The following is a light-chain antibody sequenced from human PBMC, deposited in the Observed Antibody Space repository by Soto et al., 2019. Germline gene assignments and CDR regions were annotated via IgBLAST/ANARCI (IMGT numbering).Light chain of an antibody. Sequence: QSVLTQPRSVSGSPGQSVTISCTGTSSDVGGYDFVSWYRQHPGKAPKLMISDVSKRPSGVPDRFSGSKSGNTASLTISGLQAEDEADYYCCSYAGDLALFGGGTKVTV. V-gene: IGLV2-11*01. CDR1: SSDVGGYDF. CDR3: CSYAGDLAL. J-gene: IGLJ2*01. CDR2: DVS.